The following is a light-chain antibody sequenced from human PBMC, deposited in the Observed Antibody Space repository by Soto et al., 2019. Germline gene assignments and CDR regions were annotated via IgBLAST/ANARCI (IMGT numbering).Light chain of an antibody. CDR3: AAWDASLNGYV. V-gene: IGLV1-44*01. CDR1: SSNIGGNT. Sequence: QSVLTQPPSASGTPGQRVTISCSTSSSNIGGNTVNWYQQVPGTAPKLLIYSYDQRPSGVPDRFSGSKSGTSASLAISGLQSEDEADYYCAAWDASLNGYVFGTGTK. CDR2: SYD. J-gene: IGLJ1*01.